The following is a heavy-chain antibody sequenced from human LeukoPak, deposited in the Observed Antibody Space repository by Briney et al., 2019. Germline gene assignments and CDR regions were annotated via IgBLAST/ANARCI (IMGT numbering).Heavy chain of an antibody. Sequence: GGSLRLSCAASGFTFSSYAMSWVRQAPGKGLEWVSAISGSGGSTYYADSVKGRFTISRDNSKNTLYLQMNSLRAEDTAVYYCAKDPAKYYYGSGTLPPYYSDYWGQGTLVTVSS. V-gene: IGHV3-23*01. D-gene: IGHD3-10*01. J-gene: IGHJ4*02. CDR3: AKDPAKYYYGSGTLPPYYSDY. CDR2: ISGSGGST. CDR1: GFTFSSYA.